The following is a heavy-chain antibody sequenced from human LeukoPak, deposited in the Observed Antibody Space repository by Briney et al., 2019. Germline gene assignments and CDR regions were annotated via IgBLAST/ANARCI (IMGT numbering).Heavy chain of an antibody. CDR1: GGSTSSGGYY. V-gene: IGHV4-31*03. Sequence: SETLSLTCTVSGGSTSSGGYYWSWIRQHPGKGLEWIGYIYYSGSTYYNPSLKSRVTISVDTSKNQFSLKLSSVTAADTAVYYCARESSLDARGLYFDYWGQGTLVTVSS. D-gene: IGHD6-13*01. CDR3: ARESSLDARGLYFDY. CDR2: IYYSGST. J-gene: IGHJ4*02.